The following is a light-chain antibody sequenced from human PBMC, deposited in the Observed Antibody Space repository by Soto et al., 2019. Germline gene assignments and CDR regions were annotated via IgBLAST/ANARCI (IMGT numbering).Light chain of an antibody. CDR2: DVS. Sequence: QSALTQPASVSGSPGQSITISCTGTSSDVGGYNYFSWYQQHPGKAPKLMIYDVSNRPSGVSNRFSGSKSGNTASLTISGLQAEDEADYYCSSYTSSSTQVFGTGTKLTV. CDR3: SSYTSSSTQV. V-gene: IGLV2-14*01. J-gene: IGLJ1*01. CDR1: SSDVGGYNY.